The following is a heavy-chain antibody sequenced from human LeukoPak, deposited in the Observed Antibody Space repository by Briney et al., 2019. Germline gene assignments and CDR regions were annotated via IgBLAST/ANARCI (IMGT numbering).Heavy chain of an antibody. CDR1: GYTFTSYG. CDR3: ATAMATTNNWFDP. J-gene: IGHJ5*02. V-gene: IGHV1-18*01. D-gene: IGHD3-10*01. CDR2: ISAYNGNT. Sequence: ASVKVSCKASGYTFTSYGISWVRQAPGQGLEWMGWISAYNGNTNYAQKLQGRVTMTTDTSTSTAYMELSSLRSEDTAVYYCATAMATTNNWFDPWGQGTLVTVSS.